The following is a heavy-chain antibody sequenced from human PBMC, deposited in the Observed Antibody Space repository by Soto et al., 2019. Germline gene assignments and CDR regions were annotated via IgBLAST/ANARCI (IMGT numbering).Heavy chain of an antibody. CDR2: IYPGDSDT. J-gene: IGHJ6*02. D-gene: IGHD6-13*01. Sequence: GESLKISCQGSGYSFTTYWIGWVRQMPGKGLEWMAIIYPGDSDTRYSPSFQGQVTISADKSISTAYLQWSSLKASDTAMYYCARIAAAGRTYYYYGMDVWGQGTTVTVSS. V-gene: IGHV5-51*01. CDR1: GYSFTTYW. CDR3: ARIAAAGRTYYYYGMDV.